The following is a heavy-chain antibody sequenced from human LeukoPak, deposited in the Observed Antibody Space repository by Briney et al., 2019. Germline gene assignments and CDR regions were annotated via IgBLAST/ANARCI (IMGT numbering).Heavy chain of an antibody. CDR3: AMKTPGTHTFDY. CDR2: NGTVGDT. J-gene: IGHJ4*02. D-gene: IGHD6-13*01. Sequence: GGSLTLSCAASRFTFRSYAMNWVRQAPGKGLEWVSANGTVGDTYYPDSVRGRFTIHRDNSKGTLDLQMASLRAEDTAVYYCAMKTPGTHTFDYWGQGTLVTVSP. CDR1: RFTFRSYA. V-gene: IGHV3-23*01.